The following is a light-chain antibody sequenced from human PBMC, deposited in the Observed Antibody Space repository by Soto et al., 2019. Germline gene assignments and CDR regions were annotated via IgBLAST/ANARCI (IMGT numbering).Light chain of an antibody. V-gene: IGKV3-15*01. CDR2: ETT. J-gene: IGKJ4*01. CDR3: QQYHNWPFT. Sequence: ERVMTQSPATLSVSPGERATLSCRASQFVSSNLAWYQQKPGQAPRLLIYETTTRASGVPGRFSGSGSGTEFTLTVSGLQSEDVAVYYCQQYHNWPFTFGGGTKVDI. CDR1: QFVSSN.